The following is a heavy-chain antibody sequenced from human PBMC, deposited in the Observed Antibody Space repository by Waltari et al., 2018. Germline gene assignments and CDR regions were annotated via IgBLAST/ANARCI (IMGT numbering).Heavy chain of an antibody. V-gene: IGHV4-59*11. Sequence: QVQLQESGPGLVKPSETLSLTCAVSGGSISSHYWSWIRQPPGKGLEWVGYIYYSGITTYNPSLKSRVTISVDTSRDQFSLRLTSVTAADSAIYYCARGGGFDTSGYYAFDIWGQGTMVIVSS. CDR3: ARGGGFDTSGYYAFDI. CDR2: IYYSGIT. CDR1: GGSISSHY. J-gene: IGHJ3*02. D-gene: IGHD3-22*01.